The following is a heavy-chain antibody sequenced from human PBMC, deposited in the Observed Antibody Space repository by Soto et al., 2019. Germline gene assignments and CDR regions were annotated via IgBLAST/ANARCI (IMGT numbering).Heavy chain of an antibody. CDR1: GFTFSSYG. V-gene: IGHV3-30*18. Sequence: RRVSCAASGFTFSSYGMHWVRQAPGKGLEWXAVISYDGSNKYYADSVKGRFTISRDNSKNTLYLQMNSLRAEDTAVYYCAKVRRIAAAGTDIYYYYGMDVWGQGTTVTVSS. D-gene: IGHD6-13*01. CDR2: ISYDGSNK. CDR3: AKVRRIAAAGTDIYYYYGMDV. J-gene: IGHJ6*02.